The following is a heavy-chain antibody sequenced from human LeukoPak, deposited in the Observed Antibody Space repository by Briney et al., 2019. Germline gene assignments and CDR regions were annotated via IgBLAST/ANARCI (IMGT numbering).Heavy chain of an antibody. V-gene: IGHV3-7*01. J-gene: IGHJ5*02. Sequence: GGSLRLSCAASGFTLSNHWMIWVRQAPGKGLECVSNIKQDGIEKYYLDSVKGRFTISRDNAKNSVYLQMNSLRVEDTAVYYCASAPLGSTRPWGQGTLVTVSS. D-gene: IGHD1-26*01. CDR3: ASAPLGSTRP. CDR1: GFTLSNHW. CDR2: IKQDGIEK.